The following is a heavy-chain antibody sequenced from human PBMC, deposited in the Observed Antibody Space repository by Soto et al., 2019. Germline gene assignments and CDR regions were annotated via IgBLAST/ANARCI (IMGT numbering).Heavy chain of an antibody. CDR1: GITFSNYG. CDR3: GSGYGYVDN. Sequence: ESGGGVVQPGRSLRLSCAASGITFSNYGTHWVRQAPGKGLEWVAVIWYDGRDKYYADSVKGRFTISRDNSKNTLYLQMNSLTADDTAVYYCGSGYGYVDNWGQGTLVTVSS. D-gene: IGHD3-22*01. CDR2: IWYDGRDK. V-gene: IGHV3-33*01. J-gene: IGHJ4*02.